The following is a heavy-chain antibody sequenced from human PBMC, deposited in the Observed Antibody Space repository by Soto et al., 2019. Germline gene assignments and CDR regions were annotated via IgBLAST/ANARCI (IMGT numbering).Heavy chain of an antibody. J-gene: IGHJ4*02. CDR1: GFTFSSYA. CDR2: ISGSGGST. CDR3: AKDGRMLSAPNAFDY. V-gene: IGHV3-23*04. D-gene: IGHD2-8*01. Sequence: VQLVESGGGVVQPGRSLRLSCAASGFTFSSYAMSWVRQAPGKGLEWVSAISGSGGSTYYADSVKGRFTISRDNSKNTLYLQMNSLRAEDTAVYYCAKDGRMLSAPNAFDYWGQGTLVTVSS.